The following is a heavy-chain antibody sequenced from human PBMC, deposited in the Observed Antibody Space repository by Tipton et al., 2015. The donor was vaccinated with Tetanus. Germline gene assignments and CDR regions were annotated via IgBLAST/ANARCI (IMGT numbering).Heavy chain of an antibody. CDR3: ATDYFDTSGSPFDI. D-gene: IGHD3-22*01. J-gene: IGHJ3*02. Sequence: QLVQSGAEVKKPGASVKVSCKASGYSSTKFVISWVRQAPGQGLEWVGWINAYNGNTNYAQKLQDRVTMITDTSTSTVYMDLRSLRSDDTAVYYCATDYFDTSGSPFDIWGQGTMVIVSS. CDR2: INAYNGNT. V-gene: IGHV1-18*01. CDR1: GYSSTKFV.